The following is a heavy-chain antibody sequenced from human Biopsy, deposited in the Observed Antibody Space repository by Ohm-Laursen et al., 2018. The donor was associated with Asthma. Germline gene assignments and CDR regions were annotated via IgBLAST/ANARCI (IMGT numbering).Heavy chain of an antibody. CDR3: ARGQKSAGDRWFDP. CDR2: INPNSGGT. CDR1: GGTFSSDA. D-gene: IGHD6-13*01. V-gene: IGHV1-2*02. J-gene: IGHJ5*02. Sequence: SVKVSCKASGGTFSSDAIGWVRQAPGQGLEWMGGINPNSGGTNYAQKFQGRVTMTRDTSISTAYMEVSRLRSDDTAVYYCARGQKSAGDRWFDPWGQGTLVTVSS.